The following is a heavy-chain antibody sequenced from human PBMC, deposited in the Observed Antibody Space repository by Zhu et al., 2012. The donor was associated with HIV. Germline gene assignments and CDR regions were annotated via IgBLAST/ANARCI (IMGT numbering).Heavy chain of an antibody. CDR3: ATTRVGGRSAFDI. D-gene: IGHD3-16*01. CDR1: GFTFSSYA. CDR2: ISGSGGST. V-gene: IGHV3-23*01. Sequence: EVQLLESGGGLVQPGGSLRLSCAASGFTFSSYAMSWVRQAPGKGLEWVSAISGSGGSTYYADSVKGRFTISRDNSKNTLYLQMNSLRAEDTAVYYCATTRVGGRSAFDIWGQGTMVTVSS. J-gene: IGHJ3*02.